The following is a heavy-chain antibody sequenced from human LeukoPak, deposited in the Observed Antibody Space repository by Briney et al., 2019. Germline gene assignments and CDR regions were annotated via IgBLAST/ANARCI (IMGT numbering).Heavy chain of an antibody. CDR1: GGSISSYY. CDR3: ARGRVVYDFWSGHNWFDP. CDR2: IYTSGST. V-gene: IGHV4-4*07. J-gene: IGHJ5*02. D-gene: IGHD3-3*01. Sequence: SETLSLTCTVSGGSISSYYWSWIRQPAGKGLEWIGRIYTSGSTNYNPSLKSRVTISVDTSKNQFSLKLSSVTAADTAVYYCARGRVVYDFWSGHNWFDPWGQGTLVTVSS.